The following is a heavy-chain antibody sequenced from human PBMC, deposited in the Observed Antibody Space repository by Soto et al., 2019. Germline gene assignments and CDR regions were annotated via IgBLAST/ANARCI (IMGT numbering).Heavy chain of an antibody. CDR2: ISAYNGNT. J-gene: IGHJ5*02. D-gene: IGHD3-10*01. CDR1: GYTFTSYG. V-gene: IGHV1-18*04. CDR3: ARTYMVRGVIWPFDP. Sequence: ASVKVSCKASGYTFTSYGISWVRQAPGQGLEWMGWISAYNGNTHYAQDFQGRVTMTTDTSTSTAYMELRRLRSDDTAVYYCARTYMVRGVIWPFDPWGQGTLVTVS.